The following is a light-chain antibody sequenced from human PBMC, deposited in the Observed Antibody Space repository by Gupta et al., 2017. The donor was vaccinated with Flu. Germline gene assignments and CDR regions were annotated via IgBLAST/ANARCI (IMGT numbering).Light chain of an antibody. Sequence: DIQMTQSPSFLSASMGDRVTVTCRASQTISTYLNWYQQKPGKAPKLLIHAASSLQSGVPSRFSGSGSGTDFTLTISRLQPEDFATYYCQQTDSTVCTFGQGTKVEIK. CDR1: QTISTY. V-gene: IGKV1-39*01. J-gene: IGKJ2*02. CDR2: AAS. CDR3: QQTDSTVCT.